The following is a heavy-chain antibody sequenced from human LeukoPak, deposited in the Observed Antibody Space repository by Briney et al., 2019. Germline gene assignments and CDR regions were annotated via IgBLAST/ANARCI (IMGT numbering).Heavy chain of an antibody. J-gene: IGHJ5*02. CDR1: GFTFDDYA. CDR3: AKDNGQRGLNWFDP. CDR2: ISWNSGSI. D-gene: IGHD1-1*01. V-gene: IGHV3-9*01. Sequence: PGGSLRLSCAASGFTFDDYAMHWVRQAPGKGLEWVSGISWNSGSIGYADSVKGRFTISRDNAKNSLYLQMNSLRAEDTALYYCAKDNGQRGLNWFDPWGKGPLVTVSS.